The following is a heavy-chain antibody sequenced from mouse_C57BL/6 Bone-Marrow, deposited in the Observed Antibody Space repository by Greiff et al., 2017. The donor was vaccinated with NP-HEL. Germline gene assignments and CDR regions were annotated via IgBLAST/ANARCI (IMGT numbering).Heavy chain of an antibody. Sequence: VKLQESGPELVKPGASVKISCKASGYAFSSSWMNWVKQRPGKGLEWIGRIYPGDGDTNYNGKFKGKATLTADKSSSTAYMQLSSLTSEDAAVYFCARAGTTVVAPYWGQGTTLTVSS. CDR3: ARAGTTVVAPY. CDR1: GYAFSSSW. J-gene: IGHJ2*01. V-gene: IGHV1-82*01. D-gene: IGHD1-1*01. CDR2: IYPGDGDT.